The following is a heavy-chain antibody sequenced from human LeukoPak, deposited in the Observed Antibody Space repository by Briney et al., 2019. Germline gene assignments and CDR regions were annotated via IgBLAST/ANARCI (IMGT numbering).Heavy chain of an antibody. CDR3: ASSYGITRIDY. J-gene: IGHJ4*02. CDR1: GGSISSNW. D-gene: IGHD5-18*01. Sequence: SETLSLTCTVSGGSISSNWWSWVRQPPGKGLEWIGEIDHSGSTNYNPSLKSRVTISVDTSKNQFSLKLSSVTAADTAVYYCASSYGITRIDYWGQGTLVTVSS. V-gene: IGHV4-4*02. CDR2: IDHSGST.